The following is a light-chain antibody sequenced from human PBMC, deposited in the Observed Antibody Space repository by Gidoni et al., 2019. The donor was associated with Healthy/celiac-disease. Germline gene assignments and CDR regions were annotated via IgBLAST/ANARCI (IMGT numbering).Light chain of an antibody. V-gene: IGKV1-16*02. CDR2: AAS. CDR1: QGSSNY. Sequence: DTQMTQSPSSLSAAVGDRVTIHCRASQGSSNYLAWFQQKPGKAPKSLIDAASSLQSGVPSKLSGSGSGTDFTLTISSLQHEDFATYYCQQYNSSPCTFGPGTKVDIK. J-gene: IGKJ3*01. CDR3: QQYNSSPCT.